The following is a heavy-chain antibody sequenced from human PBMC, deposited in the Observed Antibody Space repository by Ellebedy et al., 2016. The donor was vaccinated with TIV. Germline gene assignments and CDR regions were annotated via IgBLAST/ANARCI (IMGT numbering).Heavy chain of an antibody. Sequence: GESLKISCAAPGFTFRDYYMSWIRQAPGKGLEWVSYMSSSGSYTNYADSVKGRFTISRDNAKNSVYLQMNSLRAEDTAVYYCARDRGAEYGMDVWGQGTTVTVSS. CDR2: MSSSGSYT. D-gene: IGHD3-16*01. CDR1: GFTFRDYY. V-gene: IGHV3-11*06. J-gene: IGHJ6*02. CDR3: ARDRGAEYGMDV.